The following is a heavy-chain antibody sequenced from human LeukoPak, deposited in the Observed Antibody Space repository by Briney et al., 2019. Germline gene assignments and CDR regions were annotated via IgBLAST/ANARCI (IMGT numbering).Heavy chain of an antibody. CDR1: GGSISSTGYN. CDR3: ARASGDDIVVVVAATPGGDYFDY. V-gene: IGHV4-39*07. D-gene: IGHD2-15*01. Sequence: PSETLSLTCSVSGGSISSTGYNWGWIRQPPGKGLEWIGSIDYSGSTYYNPSLRSRGTISVDTSKNQFSLRLSSVTAADTAVYYCARASGDDIVVVVAATPGGDYFDYWGQGTLVTVSS. CDR2: IDYSGST. J-gene: IGHJ4*02.